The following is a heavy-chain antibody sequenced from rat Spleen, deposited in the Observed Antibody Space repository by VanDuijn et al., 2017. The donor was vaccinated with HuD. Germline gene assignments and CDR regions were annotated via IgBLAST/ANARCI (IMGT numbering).Heavy chain of an antibody. CDR2: INYDTTST. D-gene: IGHD1-7*01. J-gene: IGHJ2*01. CDR1: GFTFSNYG. CDR3: TTAGLGTWYFDY. Sequence: EVQLMESGGGLVQPGESLKLSCAASGFTFSNYGMAWVRQAPTRGLEWVATINYDTTSTHYRDSVKGRFTISRENAKSALFLQMDSRRSEDTATYYCTTAGLGTWYFDYWGQGVMVTVSS. V-gene: IGHV5-29*01.